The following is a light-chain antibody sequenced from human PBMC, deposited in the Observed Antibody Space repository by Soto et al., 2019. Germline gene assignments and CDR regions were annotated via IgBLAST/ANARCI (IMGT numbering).Light chain of an antibody. J-gene: IGKJ2*01. CDR1: QSVSSSY. V-gene: IGKV3-20*01. CDR2: GAS. Sequence: EIVLTQSPGTLSLSPGERATLSCRASQSVSSSYLGWYQQKPGQAPRLLIYGASSRATGIPDRFSGSGSGTDFTLTISRLEPEVFAVYYCQRYGGSPLYTFGQGTKLEIK. CDR3: QRYGGSPLYT.